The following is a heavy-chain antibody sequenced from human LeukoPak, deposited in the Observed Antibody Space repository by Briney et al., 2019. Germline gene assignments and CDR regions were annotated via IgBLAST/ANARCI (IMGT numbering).Heavy chain of an antibody. D-gene: IGHD6-19*01. V-gene: IGHV4-38-2*02. CDR3: AYSSGWYNHPLDY. CDR2: IYHSGRT. CDR1: GYSISSGYY. J-gene: IGHJ4*02. Sequence: PSETLSLTCTVSGYSISSGYYWGWIRQPPGMGLEWIGSIYHSGRTYYNPSLKSRVTISVDTSKNQFSLKLSSVTAADTAVYYCAYSSGWYNHPLDYWGQGTLVTVSS.